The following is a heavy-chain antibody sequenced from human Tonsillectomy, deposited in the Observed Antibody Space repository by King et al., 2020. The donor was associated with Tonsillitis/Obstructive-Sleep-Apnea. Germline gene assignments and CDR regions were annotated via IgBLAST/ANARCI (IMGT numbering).Heavy chain of an antibody. CDR1: GFTFNSYA. Sequence: VQLVESGGGLVQPGGSLRLSCAASGFTFNSYAMSWVRQAPGKGLEWVSTISGSGGSTYCADSVRGRFTISRDNSKNTLYLQMNSLRAEDTAVYYCAKGEVPAAHHDAFDIWGQGTMVTVSS. J-gene: IGHJ3*02. D-gene: IGHD2-2*01. V-gene: IGHV3-23*04. CDR3: AKGEVPAAHHDAFDI. CDR2: ISGSGGST.